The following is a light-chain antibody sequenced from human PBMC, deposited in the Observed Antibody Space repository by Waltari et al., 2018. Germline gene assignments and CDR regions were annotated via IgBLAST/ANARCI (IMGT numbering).Light chain of an antibody. Sequence: EIVMTQSPAILSVSPGESVTLSCRASASVSSNLAWYQQKPGQAPRLLIYGASTRATGIPDRFGGSGSGTVFTLTITSLQSEDVAVYYCQQYDNWRTFGQGTKVEI. CDR1: ASVSSN. J-gene: IGKJ1*01. CDR3: QQYDNWRT. V-gene: IGKV3-15*01. CDR2: GAS.